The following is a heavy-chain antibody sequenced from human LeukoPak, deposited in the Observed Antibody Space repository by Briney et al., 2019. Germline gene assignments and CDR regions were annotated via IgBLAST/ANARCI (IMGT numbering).Heavy chain of an antibody. Sequence: GASVKVSCKASGYSFTGHYMHWVRQAPGQGLEWMGWINPKSGGTNYAQKFQGRVTMTRDTSISTAYMDMSSLRSDDTAVYYCARVRYRLAETYIDYWGQGTLVTVSS. CDR1: GYSFTGHY. J-gene: IGHJ4*02. V-gene: IGHV1-2*02. D-gene: IGHD3-16*01. CDR2: INPKSGGT. CDR3: ARVRYRLAETYIDY.